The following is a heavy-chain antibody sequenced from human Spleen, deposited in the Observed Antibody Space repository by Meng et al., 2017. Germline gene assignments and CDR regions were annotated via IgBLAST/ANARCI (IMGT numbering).Heavy chain of an antibody. CDR1: GFTVSSNY. V-gene: IGHV3-53*01. D-gene: IGHD3-22*01. CDR3: AKPRGEYDSYGPDY. J-gene: IGHJ4*02. CDR2: IFSDGNT. Sequence: GESLKISCAASGFTVSSNYMNWVRQAPGKGLEWVSIIFSDGNTYYADSVKGRFTISRDNSKNTLYLQMNSLRAEDTAVYYCAKPRGEYDSYGPDYWGQGTRVT.